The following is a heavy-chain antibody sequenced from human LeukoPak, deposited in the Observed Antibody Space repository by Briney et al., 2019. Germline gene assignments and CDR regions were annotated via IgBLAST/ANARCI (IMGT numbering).Heavy chain of an antibody. D-gene: IGHD3-22*01. CDR2: IYSGGGT. J-gene: IGHJ4*02. Sequence: GGSLRLSCAASGFTVSSNYMSWVRQAPGKGLEWVSVIYSGGGTYYADSVKGRFTISRDNSKNTLYLQMNSLRAEDTAVYYCARAPYYYDSSGYYYYFDYWGQGTLVTVSS. V-gene: IGHV3-53*01. CDR3: ARAPYYYDSSGYYYYFDY. CDR1: GFTVSSNY.